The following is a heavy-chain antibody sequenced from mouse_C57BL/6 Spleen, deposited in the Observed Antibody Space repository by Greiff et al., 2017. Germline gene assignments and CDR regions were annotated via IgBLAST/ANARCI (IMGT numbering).Heavy chain of an antibody. J-gene: IGHJ2*01. Sequence: VQVVESGAELVKPGASVKLSCKASGYTFTEYTIHWVKQRSGQGLEWIGWFYPGSGSIKYNEKFKDKATLTADKSSSTVYMELSRLTSEDSAVYFCARHEEGLWYFDYWGQGTTLTVSS. CDR2: FYPGSGSI. D-gene: IGHD1-1*02. CDR1: GYTFTEYT. CDR3: ARHEEGLWYFDY. V-gene: IGHV1-62-2*01.